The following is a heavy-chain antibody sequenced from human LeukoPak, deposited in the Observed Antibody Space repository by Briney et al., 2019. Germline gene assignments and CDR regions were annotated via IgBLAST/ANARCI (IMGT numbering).Heavy chain of an antibody. CDR2: ISTDGSTT. J-gene: IGHJ5*02. D-gene: IGHD4-11*01. CDR3: AKDNSPGWFGP. V-gene: IGHV3-74*01. CDR1: GFTFSNYW. Sequence: GGSLRLSCAASGFTFSNYWMHWVRQGPEKGLALVARISTDGSTTSYADSVKGRFTISRDNAKNTVYLQMNSLRAEATAVYYCAKDNSPGWFGPWGQGTLVTVSS.